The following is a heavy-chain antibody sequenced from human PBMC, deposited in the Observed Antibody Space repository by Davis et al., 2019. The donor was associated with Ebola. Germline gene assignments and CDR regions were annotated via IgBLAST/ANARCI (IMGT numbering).Heavy chain of an antibody. CDR3: ARSMNHAFEM. J-gene: IGHJ3*02. V-gene: IGHV3-7*03. CDR1: GFTFSRYW. Sequence: PGGSLRLSCAASGFTFSRYWMAWVRQAPGKGLEWVANIKTDGSDKYHVDSVRGRFTVSRDNAENSLYLQMNGLRDDDTAIYYCARSMNHAFEMRGQGTMVTVFS. CDR2: IKTDGSDK.